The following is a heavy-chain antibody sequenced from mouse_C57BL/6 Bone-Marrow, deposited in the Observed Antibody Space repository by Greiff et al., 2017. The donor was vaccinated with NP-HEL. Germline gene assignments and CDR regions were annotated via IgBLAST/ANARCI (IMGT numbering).Heavy chain of an antibody. CDR1: GYTFTSYG. D-gene: IGHD2-4*01. V-gene: IGHV1-81*01. Sequence: VQLQQSGAELARPGASVKLSCKASGYTFTSYGISWVKQRTGQGLEWIGEIYPRSGNTYYNEKFKGKATLTADKSSSTAYMELRILTSEYSAVYFCSRMDYAGFAYWGQGPLVTVSA. CDR2: IYPRSGNT. J-gene: IGHJ3*01. CDR3: SRMDYAGFAY.